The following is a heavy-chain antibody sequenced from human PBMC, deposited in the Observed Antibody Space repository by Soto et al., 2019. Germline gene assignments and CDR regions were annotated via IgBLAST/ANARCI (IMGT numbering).Heavy chain of an antibody. J-gene: IGHJ6*02. CDR1: GYSFISYW. CDR3: ARSGRGAYTHYYYYGMDV. CDR2: IYPGDSDT. Sequence: GESLKISCKGSGYSFISYWIGWVRQMPGKGLEWMGIIYPGDSDTRYSPSFQGQVTISADKSISTAYLQWSSLKASDTAMYYCARSGRGAYTHYYYYGMDVWGQGTTVTVSS. V-gene: IGHV5-51*01. D-gene: IGHD3-10*01.